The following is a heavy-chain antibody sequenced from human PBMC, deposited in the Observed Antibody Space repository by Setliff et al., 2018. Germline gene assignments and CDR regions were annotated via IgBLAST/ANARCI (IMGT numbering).Heavy chain of an antibody. Sequence: SETLSLTCTVSGASVRSHYWSWIRQPPGKGLEWIGFIFYSGDTKSNPSLKSRVTMSVDTSKNQFSLKLRSVTAADTAVYYCARDRSTVIRGVTSFFYYYMDVWGGGTTVTVSS. CDR3: ARDRSTVIRGVTSFFYYYMDV. J-gene: IGHJ6*03. CDR1: GASVRSHY. V-gene: IGHV4-59*02. CDR2: IFYSGDT. D-gene: IGHD3-10*01.